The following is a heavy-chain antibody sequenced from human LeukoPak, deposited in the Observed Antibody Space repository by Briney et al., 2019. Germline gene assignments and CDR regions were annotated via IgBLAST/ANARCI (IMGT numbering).Heavy chain of an antibody. CDR1: GYTFTSYG. V-gene: IGHV1-18*01. CDR3: ARRGARYDSSGYYYRPDAFDI. D-gene: IGHD3-22*01. J-gene: IGHJ3*02. CDR2: ISAYNGNT. Sequence: GASVKVSCKASGYTFTSYGISWVRQAPGQGLEWMGWISAYNGNTNYAQKLQGRVTMTTDTSTSTAYMELRSLRSDDTAVYYCARRGARYDSSGYYYRPDAFDIWGQGTMVTVPS.